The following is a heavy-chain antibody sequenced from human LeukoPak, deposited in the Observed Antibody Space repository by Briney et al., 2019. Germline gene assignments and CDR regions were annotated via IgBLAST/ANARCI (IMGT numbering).Heavy chain of an antibody. J-gene: IGHJ4*02. CDR2: IKQDGSEK. V-gene: IGHV3-7*01. CDR1: GFTFSSYW. Sequence: GGSLRLSCAASGFTFSSYWMSWVRQAPGKGLEWVANIKQDGSEKYYVDSVKGRFTISRDNAKNSLYLQMNSLRAEDTAVYYCAREGIYDSSGYPDYWGQGTLVTVSS. D-gene: IGHD3-22*01. CDR3: AREGIYDSSGYPDY.